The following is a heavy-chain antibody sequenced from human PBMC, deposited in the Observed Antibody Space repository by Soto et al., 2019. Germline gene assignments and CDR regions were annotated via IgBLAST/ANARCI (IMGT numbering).Heavy chain of an antibody. J-gene: IGHJ6*02. D-gene: IGHD5-18*01. Sequence: QAPLVQPGAEVKKPGASVKFSCKASGYTFYSHSISWVRQAPGQGLEWMGRINADYGNTQYAQKFRGRVTMTTDTSTTTVYMELTNLRSDDTAVYYCARCIQGDYYYGMDVWGQGTTVTVSS. CDR2: INADYGNT. CDR1: GYTFYSHS. CDR3: ARCIQGDYYYGMDV. V-gene: IGHV1-18*01.